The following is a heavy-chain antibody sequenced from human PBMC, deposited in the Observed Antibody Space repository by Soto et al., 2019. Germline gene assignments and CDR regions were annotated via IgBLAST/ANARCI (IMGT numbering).Heavy chain of an antibody. D-gene: IGHD6-19*01. J-gene: IGHJ6*02. Sequence: PEGSLRLSXAASGFTFSSSAMSWVRQAPGKGLEWVSAISGSGGSTYYADSVKGRFTISRDNSKNTLYLQMNSLRAEDTAVYYCPKGAVASPDYYYYGMDVWGQGTTVTVSS. CDR1: GFTFSSSA. CDR3: PKGAVASPDYYYYGMDV. CDR2: ISGSGGST. V-gene: IGHV3-23*01.